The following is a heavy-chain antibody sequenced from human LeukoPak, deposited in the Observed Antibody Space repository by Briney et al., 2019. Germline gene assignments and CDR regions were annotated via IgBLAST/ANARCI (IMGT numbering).Heavy chain of an antibody. CDR3: ARARWDFGVVIADY. CDR1: GGSISSGGYY. D-gene: IGHD3-3*01. Sequence: PSETLSLTCTVSGGSISSGGYYWSWIRQPPGRGLEWIGYIYHSGSTYYNPSLKSRVTISVDRSKNQFSLKLSSVTAADTAVYYCARARWDFGVVIADYWGQGTLVTVSS. CDR2: IYHSGST. V-gene: IGHV4-30-2*01. J-gene: IGHJ4*02.